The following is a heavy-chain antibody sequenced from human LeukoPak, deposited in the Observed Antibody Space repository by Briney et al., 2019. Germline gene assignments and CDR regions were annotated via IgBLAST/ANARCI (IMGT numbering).Heavy chain of an antibody. CDR3: AKVAGVVVPAAPKMYYFDY. Sequence: GGSLRLSCAASGFTFSSYSMSWVRQAPGKGLEWVSAISGSGGSTYYAGSVKGRFTISRDNSKNTLYLQMNSLRAEDTAVYYCAKVAGVVVPAAPKMYYFDYWGQGTLVTVSS. J-gene: IGHJ4*02. V-gene: IGHV3-23*01. CDR2: ISGSGGST. CDR1: GFTFSSYS. D-gene: IGHD2-2*01.